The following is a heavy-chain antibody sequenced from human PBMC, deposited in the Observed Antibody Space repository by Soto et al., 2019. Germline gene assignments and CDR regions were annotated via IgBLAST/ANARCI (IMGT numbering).Heavy chain of an antibody. V-gene: IGHV1-18*01. CDR1: GYTFTSYG. Sequence: GASVKVSCKASGYTFTSYGISWVRQAPGQGLEWMGWISAYNGNTNYAQKLQGRVTMTTDTSTSTAYMELRSLRSDDTAVYYCARDRAGLRYFGRAPYYYGMDVWGQGTTVTVSS. CDR2: ISAYNGNT. D-gene: IGHD3-9*01. J-gene: IGHJ6*02. CDR3: ARDRAGLRYFGRAPYYYGMDV.